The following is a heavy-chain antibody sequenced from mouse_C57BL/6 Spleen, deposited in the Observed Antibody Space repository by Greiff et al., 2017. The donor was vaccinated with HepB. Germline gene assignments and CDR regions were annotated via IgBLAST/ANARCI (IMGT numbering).Heavy chain of an antibody. Sequence: VQLQQPGAELVKPGASVKMSCKASGYTFTSYWITWVKQRPGQGLEWIGDIYPGSGSTNYNEKFKSKATLTVDTSSSTSNMQLSSLTSEDSAVSYGARGALCYGNSFWYFDVWGTGTTVTVSS. D-gene: IGHD2-1*01. CDR1: GYTFTSYW. J-gene: IGHJ1*03. CDR2: IYPGSGST. CDR3: ARGALCYGNSFWYFDV. V-gene: IGHV1-55*01.